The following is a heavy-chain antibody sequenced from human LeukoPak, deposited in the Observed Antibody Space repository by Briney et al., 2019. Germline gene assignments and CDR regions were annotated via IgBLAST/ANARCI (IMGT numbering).Heavy chain of an antibody. Sequence: GGSLRLSCAASGFSFRNYGMHWVRQAPGKGLEWVAVIWYDGSNKYYADSVKGRFTISRDNSKNTLYLQMNSLRAEDTALYYCADHYYGSGTNVFDIWGQGTMVTVSS. CDR2: IWYDGSNK. V-gene: IGHV3-33*01. CDR1: GFSFRNYG. J-gene: IGHJ3*02. CDR3: ADHYYGSGTNVFDI. D-gene: IGHD3-10*01.